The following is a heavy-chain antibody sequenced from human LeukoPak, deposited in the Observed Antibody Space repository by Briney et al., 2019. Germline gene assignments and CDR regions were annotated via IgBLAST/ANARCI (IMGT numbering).Heavy chain of an antibody. Sequence: SVKVSCKASGGTFSSYAISWVRQAPGQGLEWMGRIIPILGIANYAQKFQGRVTITADTSTSTAYIELRSLRSDDTAVYYCARAPVVPAASSPLDYWGQGTLVTVSS. J-gene: IGHJ4*02. V-gene: IGHV1-69*04. CDR2: IIPILGIA. CDR1: GGTFSSYA. D-gene: IGHD2-2*01. CDR3: ARAPVVPAASSPLDY.